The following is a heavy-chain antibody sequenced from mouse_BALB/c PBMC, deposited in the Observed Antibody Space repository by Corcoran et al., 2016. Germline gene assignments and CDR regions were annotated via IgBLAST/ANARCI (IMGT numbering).Heavy chain of an antibody. Sequence: QVQLQQSGAELMKPGASVKISCKATGYTFSSYWIEWVKQRPGHGLEWIGEILPGSGSTNYNEKFKGKATFTADTSSNTACMQLSSLTSEDSAVYYCARRGLGMDYWGQGTSVTVSA. J-gene: IGHJ4*01. CDR1: GYTFSSYW. V-gene: IGHV1-9*01. D-gene: IGHD3-3*01. CDR3: ARRGLGMDY. CDR2: ILPGSGST.